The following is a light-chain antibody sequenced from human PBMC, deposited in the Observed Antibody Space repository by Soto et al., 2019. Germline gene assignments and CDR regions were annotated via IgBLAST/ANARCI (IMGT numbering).Light chain of an antibody. J-gene: IGKJ2*01. CDR2: GAS. CDR1: QSVSSK. Sequence: EIVMTQSPATLSVSPGERATLSCRASQSVSSKLAWYQQKSGQAPRLLIYGASTRATGIPARFSGSGSGTEFTLTISSLQSADFAVYYCQQYHDWPPLTFGQGTKVEIK. V-gene: IGKV3-15*01. CDR3: QQYHDWPPLT.